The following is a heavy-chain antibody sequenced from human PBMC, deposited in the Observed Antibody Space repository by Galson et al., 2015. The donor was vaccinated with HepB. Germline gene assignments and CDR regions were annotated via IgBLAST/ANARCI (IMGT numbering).Heavy chain of an antibody. D-gene: IGHD3-22*01. CDR1: GFAFSSYA. V-gene: IGHV3-23*01. Sequence: SLRLSRAASGFAFSSYAMSWVRQAPGKGLEWVSVISGGGGTIYYADSVKGRFTISRDNSKSTLYPQMTSLRAEDTAVFYCAKEDGSDGYLDAFHIWGQGTMVTVSS. J-gene: IGHJ3*02. CDR2: ISGGGGTI. CDR3: AKEDGSDGYLDAFHI.